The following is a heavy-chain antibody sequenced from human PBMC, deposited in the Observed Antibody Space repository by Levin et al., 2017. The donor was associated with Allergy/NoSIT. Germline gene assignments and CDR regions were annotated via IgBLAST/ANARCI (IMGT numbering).Heavy chain of an antibody. Sequence: GGSLRLSCDAPGFTLSDYAMSWVRQAPGKGLEWVSVITGGGFNTYYGDSVKGRFTVSRDNSKNTLYLELNSLRAEDTAVYYCAKKQGGTTGFSFDVWGQGTMVTVSS. J-gene: IGHJ3*01. CDR1: GFTLSDYA. CDR3: AKKQGGTTGFSFDV. D-gene: IGHD1-14*01. CDR2: ITGGGFNT. V-gene: IGHV3-23*01.